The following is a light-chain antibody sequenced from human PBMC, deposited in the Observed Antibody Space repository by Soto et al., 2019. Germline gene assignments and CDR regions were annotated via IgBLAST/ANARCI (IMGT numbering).Light chain of an antibody. CDR1: SSDVGGYDY. CDR3: CSYAGTVAYV. V-gene: IGLV2-14*01. CDR2: EVT. Sequence: QSVLTQPASVSGSPGQSIAISCTGTSSDVGGYDYVSWYQQQPDKAPKLMIYEVTKRPSGVSNRFSGSKSGDTASLTISGLQAEDEADYFCCSYAGTVAYVFGTGNKVTVL. J-gene: IGLJ1*01.